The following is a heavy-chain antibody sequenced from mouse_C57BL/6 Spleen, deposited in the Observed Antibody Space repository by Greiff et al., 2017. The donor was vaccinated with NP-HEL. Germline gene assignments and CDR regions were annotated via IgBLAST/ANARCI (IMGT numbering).Heavy chain of an antibody. Sequence: EVKVVESGGGLVKPGGSLKLSCAASGFTFSDYGMHWVRQAPEKGLEWVAYISSGSSTIYYADTVKGRFTISRDKAKNTLFLQMTSLRSEDTAMYYCARRPVDYAMDYWGQGTSVAVSS. CDR1: GFTFSDYG. V-gene: IGHV5-17*01. CDR3: ARRPVDYAMDY. CDR2: ISSGSSTI. J-gene: IGHJ4*01.